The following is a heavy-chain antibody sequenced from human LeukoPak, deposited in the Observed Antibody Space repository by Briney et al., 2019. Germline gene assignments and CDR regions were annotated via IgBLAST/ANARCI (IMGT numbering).Heavy chain of an antibody. CDR1: GGSFSGYY. D-gene: IGHD4-17*01. CDR3: ARGEDDYGDPYYFDY. CDR2: INHSGST. J-gene: IGHJ4*02. Sequence: PSETLSLTCAVYGGSFSGYYWSWIRQPPGKGLEWIGEINHSGSTNYNPSLKSRVTISVDTPKNQFSLKLSSVTAADTAVYYCARGEDDYGDPYYFDYWGQGTLVTVSS. V-gene: IGHV4-34*01.